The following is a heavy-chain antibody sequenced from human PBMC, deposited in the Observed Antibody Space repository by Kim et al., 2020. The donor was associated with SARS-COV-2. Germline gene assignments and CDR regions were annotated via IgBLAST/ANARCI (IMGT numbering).Heavy chain of an antibody. V-gene: IGHV1-46*01. J-gene: IGHJ3*02. D-gene: IGHD6-25*01. Sequence: STAQKVQGRATMTRDTSTSTVYMGRSSLRSEDTAVYYCAREIAARDAFDIWGQGTMVTVSS. CDR3: AREIAARDAFDI.